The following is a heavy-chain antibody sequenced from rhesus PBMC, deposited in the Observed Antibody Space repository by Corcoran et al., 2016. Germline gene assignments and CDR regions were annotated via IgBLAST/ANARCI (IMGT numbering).Heavy chain of an antibody. Sequence: QVQLQESGPGLVKPSETLSVTCAVSGGSISSRYGSWIRQAPGKGLEWIGYFYGSGSSTNYNPSLKSRVTLSVDTSKNQFSLKLSSVTAADTAVYYCASDCVGSNYWYFDLWGPGTPITISS. CDR2: FYGSGSST. J-gene: IGHJ2*01. D-gene: IGHD1-44*02. V-gene: IGHV4-169*02. CDR3: ASDCVGSNYWYFDL. CDR1: GGSISSRY.